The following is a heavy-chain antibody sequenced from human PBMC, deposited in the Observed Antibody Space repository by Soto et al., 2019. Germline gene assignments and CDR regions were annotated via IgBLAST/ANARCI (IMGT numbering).Heavy chain of an antibody. CDR1: GGSITGGCYY. J-gene: IGHJ4*02. D-gene: IGHD2-15*01. Sequence: TSETLSLTCTVSGGSITGGCYYWSWIRQHPGKGLEWIGNIYYSGSTYYNPSLRSRVTISVDTSKDQFSLKLSSVTAADTAVYYCARIGYCIGSSCPFFDSWGQGTLVTVSS. V-gene: IGHV4-31*03. CDR3: ARIGYCIGSSCPFFDS. CDR2: IYYSGST.